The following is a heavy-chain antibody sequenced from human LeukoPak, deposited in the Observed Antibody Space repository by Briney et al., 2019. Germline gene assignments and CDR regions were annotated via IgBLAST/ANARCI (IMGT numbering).Heavy chain of an antibody. CDR2: IYYIGST. V-gene: IGHV4-59*08. CDR3: ARQTGLTLNYYYMDV. J-gene: IGHJ6*03. CDR1: GGSISSYY. D-gene: IGHD1-14*01. Sequence: SETLSPTCTVSGGSISSYYWSWIRQPPGKGLEWIAYIYYIGSTNYNPSRKSRVTISVDTSKNQFSLKLSSVTAADTAVYYCARQTGLTLNYYYMDVWGKGPRVTVSS.